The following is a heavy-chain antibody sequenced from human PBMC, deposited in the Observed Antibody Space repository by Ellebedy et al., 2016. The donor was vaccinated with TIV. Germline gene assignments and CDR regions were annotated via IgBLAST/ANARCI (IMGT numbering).Heavy chain of an antibody. Sequence: ASVKVSXXASGYTFTGYYMHWVRQAPGQGLEWMGWINPNSGGTNYAQKFQGWVTMTRDTSISTAYMELSRLRSDDTAVYYCARDRILAGGQWGQGTLVTVSS. J-gene: IGHJ4*02. V-gene: IGHV1-2*04. CDR3: ARDRILAGGQ. D-gene: IGHD6-19*01. CDR2: INPNSGGT. CDR1: GYTFTGYY.